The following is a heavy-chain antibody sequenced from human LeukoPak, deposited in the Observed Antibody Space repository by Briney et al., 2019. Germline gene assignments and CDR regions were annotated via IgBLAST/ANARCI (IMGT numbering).Heavy chain of an antibody. V-gene: IGHV3-23*01. J-gene: IGHJ4*02. D-gene: IGHD6-19*01. CDR3: AKSRRAVAGTGPTPH. CDR1: GFTFSSYA. CDR2: ISGSGGST. Sequence: GGSLRLSCAASGFTFSSYAMSWVRQAPGKVLEWVSAISGSGGSTYYADSVKGRFTISRDNSKNTLYLQMNSLRAEDTAVYYCAKSRRAVAGTGPTPHWGQGTLVTVSS.